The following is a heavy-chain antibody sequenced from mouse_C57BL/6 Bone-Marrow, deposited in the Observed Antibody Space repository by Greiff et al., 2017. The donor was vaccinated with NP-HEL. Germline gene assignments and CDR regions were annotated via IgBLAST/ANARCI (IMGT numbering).Heavy chain of an antibody. D-gene: IGHD3-2*02. V-gene: IGHV1-5*01. CDR3: TRWGAQATDYAMDY. J-gene: IGHJ4*01. Sequence: VQLQQSGTVLARPGASVKMSCKTSGYTFTSYWMHWVKQRPGQGLEWIGAIYPGNSDTSYNQKFKGKAKLTAVTSASTAYMELSSLTNEDSAVYYCTRWGAQATDYAMDYWGQGTSVTVSS. CDR2: IYPGNSDT. CDR1: GYTFTSYW.